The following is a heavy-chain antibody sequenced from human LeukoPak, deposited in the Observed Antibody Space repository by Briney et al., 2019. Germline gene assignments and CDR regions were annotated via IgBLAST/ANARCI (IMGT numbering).Heavy chain of an antibody. V-gene: IGHV4-34*01. CDR2: INHSGST. CDR1: GGSFSGYY. Sequence: RPSETLSLTCAVYGGSFSGYYWGWIRQPPGKGLEWIGEINHSGSTNYNPSLKSRVTISVDTSKNQFSLKLSSVTAADTAVYYCARLRFLEWLLYAAYYFDYWGQGTLVTVSS. J-gene: IGHJ4*02. CDR3: ARLRFLEWLLYAAYYFDY. D-gene: IGHD3-3*01.